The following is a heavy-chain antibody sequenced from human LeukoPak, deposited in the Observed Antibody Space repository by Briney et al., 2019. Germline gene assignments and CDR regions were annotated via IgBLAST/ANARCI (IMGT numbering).Heavy chain of an antibody. CDR3: ARDLNYDFWSGTVPYY. J-gene: IGHJ4*02. CDR1: GYTFTGYY. D-gene: IGHD3-3*01. V-gene: IGHV1-2*02. CDR2: INPNSGGT. Sequence: ASVKVSCKASGYTFTGYYMHWVRQAPGQGLEWMGWINPNSGGTNYAQKFQGRVTMTRDTSISTAYMELSRLRSDDTAVYYCARDLNYDFWSGTVPYYWGQGTLVTVSS.